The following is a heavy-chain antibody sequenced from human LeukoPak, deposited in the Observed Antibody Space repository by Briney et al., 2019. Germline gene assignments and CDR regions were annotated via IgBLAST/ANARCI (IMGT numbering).Heavy chain of an antibody. V-gene: IGHV1-69*04. CDR1: GGTFSSYA. CDR2: IIPILGIA. D-gene: IGHD2-2*01. CDR3: ARDSCSSTSCYVPSYYYYGMDV. Sequence: SVKVSCGASGGTFSSYAISWVRQAPGQGLEWMGRIIPILGIASYAQKFQGRVTITGDKSTSTAYMELSSLRSEDTAVYYCARDSCSSTSCYVPSYYYYGMDVWGQGTTVTVSS. J-gene: IGHJ6*02.